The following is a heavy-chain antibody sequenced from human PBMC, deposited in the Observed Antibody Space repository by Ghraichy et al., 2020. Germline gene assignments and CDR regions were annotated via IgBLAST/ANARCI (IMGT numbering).Heavy chain of an antibody. J-gene: IGHJ5*02. D-gene: IGHD2-2*01. CDR3: ADIVVVPAATVKGWFDP. CDR1: GFTFSSYA. Sequence: GGSLRLSCAASGFTFSSYAMSWVRQAPGKGLEWVSTISGSGGSTYYADSVKGRFTISRDNSKNTLYLQMNSLRAEDTAVYYCADIVVVPAATVKGWFDPWGQGTLVTVSS. CDR2: ISGSGGST. V-gene: IGHV3-23*01.